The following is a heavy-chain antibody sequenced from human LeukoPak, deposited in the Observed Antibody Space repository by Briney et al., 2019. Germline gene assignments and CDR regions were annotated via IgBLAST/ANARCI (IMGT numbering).Heavy chain of an antibody. Sequence: SQTLSLTCAISGDSVSGSPAVWNWIRQSPSRGLEWLGRAYYRSKWYIDYAVSVKRRTTITPDTSKNQFSLQLNSVTAEDTAVYYCARGAVRGGTNFDFWGQGTLVTVSS. J-gene: IGHJ4*02. V-gene: IGHV6-1*01. CDR3: ARGAVRGGTNFDF. D-gene: IGHD3-10*01. CDR2: AYYRSKWYI. CDR1: GDSVSGSPAV.